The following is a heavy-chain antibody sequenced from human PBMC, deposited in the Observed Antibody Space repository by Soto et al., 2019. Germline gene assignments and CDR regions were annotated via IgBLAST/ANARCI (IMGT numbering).Heavy chain of an antibody. Sequence: EVQLLESGGGLVQPGGSLRLSCAASGFTFSSYAMTWVRQAPGKGLEWVSAISGSGGSTYYADSVKGRFTISRDDSKNTLYLDMNSLRAEDTAVYYCAKDLVRYHGGYPYYFDYWGQGTLVTVSS. CDR1: GFTFSSYA. CDR2: ISGSGGST. CDR3: AKDLVRYHGGYPYYFDY. V-gene: IGHV3-23*01. D-gene: IGHD4-17*01. J-gene: IGHJ4*02.